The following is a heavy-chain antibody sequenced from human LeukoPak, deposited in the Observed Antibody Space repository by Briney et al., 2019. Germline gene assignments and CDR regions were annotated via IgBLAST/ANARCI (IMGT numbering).Heavy chain of an antibody. V-gene: IGHV3-33*06. CDR1: GFTFSSYG. CDR3: AKDLVNYYDSSGYLPALDFDY. D-gene: IGHD3-22*01. J-gene: IGHJ4*02. Sequence: GGSLRLSCAASGFTFSSYGMHWVRQAPGKGLEWVAVIWYDGSNKYYADSVKGRFTISRDNSKNTLYLQMNSLRAEDTAVYCCAKDLVNYYDSSGYLPALDFDYWGQGTLVTVSS. CDR2: IWYDGSNK.